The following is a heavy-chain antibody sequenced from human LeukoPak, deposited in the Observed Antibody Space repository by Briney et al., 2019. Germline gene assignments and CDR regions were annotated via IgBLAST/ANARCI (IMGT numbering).Heavy chain of an antibody. Sequence: SQTLSLTCTVSGVSISSGSYYWSWIRQPAGKGLEWIGRFYTSGTTIYNPSLMSRVTISVDTSKNQFSLKLTSVTAADTALYYCARDYYPAANYFDPWGQGTLVTVSS. CDR1: GVSISSGSYY. V-gene: IGHV4-61*02. D-gene: IGHD4/OR15-4a*01. CDR3: ARDYYPAANYFDP. CDR2: FYTSGTT. J-gene: IGHJ5*02.